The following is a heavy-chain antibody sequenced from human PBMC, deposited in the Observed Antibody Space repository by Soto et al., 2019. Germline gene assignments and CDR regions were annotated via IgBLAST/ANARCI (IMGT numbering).Heavy chain of an antibody. CDR3: ARVVGRNFWSGYYTYYYGMDV. CDR1: GGSFIGYY. V-gene: IGHV4-34*01. D-gene: IGHD3-3*01. Sequence: SETLSLTCAVYGGSFIGYYWSWIRQPPGKGLEWIGEINHSGSTNYNPSLKSRVTISVDTSKNQFSLKLSSVTAADTAVYYCARVVGRNFWSGYYTYYYGMDVWGQGTTVTVSS. J-gene: IGHJ6*02. CDR2: INHSGST.